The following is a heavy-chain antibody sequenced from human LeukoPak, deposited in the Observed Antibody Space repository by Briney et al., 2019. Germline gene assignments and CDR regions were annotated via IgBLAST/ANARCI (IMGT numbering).Heavy chain of an antibody. V-gene: IGHV3-15*04. CDR2: TVSEIDGGTT. J-gene: IGHJ6*02. Sequence: GGSLRLSCAASGFTFSSYAMTWVRQAPGKGLEWVGQTVSEIDGGTTDYATPVKGRFTISRDDSKSTLYLQMNSLKIEDTAVYYCTTDEDWNYARKDVWGQGATVIVSS. CDR1: GFTFSSYA. D-gene: IGHD1-7*01. CDR3: TTDEDWNYARKDV.